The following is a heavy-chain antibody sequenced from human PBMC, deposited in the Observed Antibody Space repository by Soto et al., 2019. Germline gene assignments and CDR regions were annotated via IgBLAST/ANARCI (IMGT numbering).Heavy chain of an antibody. CDR3: VRDVAWSFDY. D-gene: IGHD3-3*01. CDR2: INEDGSET. J-gene: IGHJ4*02. CDR1: GFTFRRYW. V-gene: IGHV3-7*01. Sequence: EMQLVESGGGLVQPGGSLRLSCSASGFTFRRYWMAWVRQVPGKGLMYVAKINEDGSETYYADSVEGRFTISRDNARSSLYLQMDSLRDEDTAVYHCVRDVAWSFDYWGQGTLVTVS.